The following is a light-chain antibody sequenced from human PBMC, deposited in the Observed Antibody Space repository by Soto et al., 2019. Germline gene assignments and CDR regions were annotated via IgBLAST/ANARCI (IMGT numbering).Light chain of an antibody. CDR2: GAS. J-gene: IGKJ5*01. V-gene: IGKV3-15*01. CDR1: QSVRSD. CDR3: QQYNNWPPIT. Sequence: EVVMTQSPATLSVSPGERATLSCSASQSVRSDLAWYQQKPGQTPRLLIYGASTRAPGIPARFSGSGSGTEFTLTISSLQSEDFAVYYCQQYNNWPPITFGQGTRLEI.